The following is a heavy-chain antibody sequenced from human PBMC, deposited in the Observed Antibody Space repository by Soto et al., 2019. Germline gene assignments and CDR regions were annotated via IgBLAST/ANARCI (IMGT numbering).Heavy chain of an antibody. CDR3: ARDRIDAFDI. J-gene: IGHJ3*02. V-gene: IGHV4-59*01. CDR1: GGSISGYY. CDR2: IYYSGST. Sequence: ETLSLTCTVSGGSISGYYWTWIRQPPGKGLEWIGYIYYSGSTNYSPSLKSRVTISVDTSKNQFSLKLSSATAADTAVYYCARDRIDAFDIWGQGTMVTVSS.